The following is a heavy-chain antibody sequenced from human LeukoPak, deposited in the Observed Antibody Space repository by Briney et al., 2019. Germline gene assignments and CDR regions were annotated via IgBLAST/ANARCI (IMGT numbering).Heavy chain of an antibody. CDR2: ISSSSNTI. Sequence: GGSLRLSCEASGFTFNTYSMNWARQAPGKGLEWVSYISSSSNTIYYADSVKGRFTISRDNAKNSLYLQMNSLRAEDTAVYYCARDQGTARPFDYWGQGTLVTVSS. CDR3: ARDQGTARPFDY. D-gene: IGHD6-6*01. V-gene: IGHV3-48*01. CDR1: GFTFNTYS. J-gene: IGHJ4*02.